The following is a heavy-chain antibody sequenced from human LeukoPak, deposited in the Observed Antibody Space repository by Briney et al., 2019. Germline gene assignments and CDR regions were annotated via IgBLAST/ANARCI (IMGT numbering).Heavy chain of an antibody. CDR1: GFIVSSNY. CDR3: AKDRWRWWAVTFDY. J-gene: IGHJ4*02. CDR2: ISSGGNT. Sequence: GGSLRLSCAASGFIVSSNYMSWVRRAPGKGLEWVSVISSGGNTYYADSVKGRFTISRDISKNTLYLQMNGLRAEDTAVYYCAKDRWRWWAVTFDYWGQGTLVTVSS. V-gene: IGHV3-53*01. D-gene: IGHD4-17*01.